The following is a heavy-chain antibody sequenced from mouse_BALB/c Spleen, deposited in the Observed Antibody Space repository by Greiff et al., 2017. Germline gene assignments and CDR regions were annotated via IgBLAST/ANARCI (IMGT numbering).Heavy chain of an antibody. V-gene: IGHV5-17*02. CDR3: ARNYFDY. J-gene: IGHJ2*01. Sequence: EVMLVESGGGLVQPGGSRKLSCAASGFTFSSFGMHWVRQAPEKGLEWVAYISSGSSTIYYADTVKGRFTISRDNPKNTLFLQMTSLRSEDTAMYYCARNYFDYWGQGTTLTVS. CDR1: GFTFSSFG. CDR2: ISSGSSTI.